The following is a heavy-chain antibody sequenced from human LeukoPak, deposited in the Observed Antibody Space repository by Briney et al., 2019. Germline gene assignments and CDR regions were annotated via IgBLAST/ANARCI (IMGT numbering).Heavy chain of an antibody. J-gene: IGHJ6*02. CDR3: ARPDPRYCSGGSCPDLYGMDV. CDR1: GYSFTSYW. D-gene: IGHD2-15*01. CDR2: IDPSDSYT. Sequence: GESLKISCKGSGYSFTSYWISWARQMPGKGLEWMGRIDPSDSYTNYSPSFQGHVTISADKSISTAYLQWSSLKASDTAMYHCARPDPRYCSGGSCPDLYGMDVWGQGTTVTVSS. V-gene: IGHV5-10-1*01.